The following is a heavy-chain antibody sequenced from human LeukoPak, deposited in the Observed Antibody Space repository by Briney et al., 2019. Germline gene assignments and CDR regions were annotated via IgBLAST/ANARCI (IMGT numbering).Heavy chain of an antibody. CDR1: GFTFSDYY. CDR3: TRAGYSSGFDS. Sequence: KPGGSLRLSCAASGFTFSDYYMSWIRQAPGKGLEWVSYISSSSSYTNYADSVKGRFTISRDNAKNTLYLQMNSLVAEDTAVYFCTRAGYSSGFDSWGQGTLVTVSS. D-gene: IGHD6-19*01. J-gene: IGHJ5*01. CDR2: ISSSSSYT. V-gene: IGHV3-11*06.